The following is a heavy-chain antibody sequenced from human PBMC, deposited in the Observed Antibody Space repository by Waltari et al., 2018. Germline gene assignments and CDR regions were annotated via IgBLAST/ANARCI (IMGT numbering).Heavy chain of an antibody. CDR1: GGSLSSHY. V-gene: IGHV4-59*11. CDR3: ARLEDY. CDR2: IYYSGST. J-gene: IGHJ4*02. Sequence: QVQLQASGPGLVKPSETLSLTCTVSGGSLSSHYWSWIRQPPGKGLEWIGYIYYSGSTNYNPSLKSRVTISVDTSKNQFSLKLSSVTAADTAVYYCARLEDYWGQGTLVTVSS.